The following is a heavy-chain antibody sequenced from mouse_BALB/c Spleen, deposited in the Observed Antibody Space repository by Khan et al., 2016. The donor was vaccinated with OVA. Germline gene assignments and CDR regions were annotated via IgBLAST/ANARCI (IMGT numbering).Heavy chain of an antibody. J-gene: IGHJ3*01. CDR3: TRHGYVALLTY. CDR2: IDPFSGDT. CDR1: GYSFISYY. Sequence: IQLVQSGPELMKPGASVKISCKASGYSFISYYIHWVMQNPGKSLEWIGYIDPFSGDTTYNQNFKGKATLTVDKSSSTAYIHLSNLTSEDSAVYYCTRHGYVALLTYWGQGTLVTVSA. V-gene: IGHV1S135*01. D-gene: IGHD2-2*01.